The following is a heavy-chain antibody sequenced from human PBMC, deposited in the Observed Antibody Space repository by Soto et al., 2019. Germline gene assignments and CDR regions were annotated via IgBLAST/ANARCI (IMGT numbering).Heavy chain of an antibody. V-gene: IGHV4-61*05. CDR1: GGSISSSSYY. J-gene: IGHJ4*02. D-gene: IGHD5-12*01. Sequence: SETLSLTCTVSGGSISSSSYYWGWIRQPPGKGLEWIGYIYYSGSTNYNPSLKSRVTISVDTSKNQFSLKLSSVTAADTAVYYCATTIYSGYAYFDYWGQGTLVTVSS. CDR3: ATTIYSGYAYFDY. CDR2: IYYSGST.